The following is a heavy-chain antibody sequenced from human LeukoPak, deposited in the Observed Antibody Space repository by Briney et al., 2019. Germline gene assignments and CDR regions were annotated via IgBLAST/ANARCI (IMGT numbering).Heavy chain of an antibody. CDR2: NK. Sequence: NKYYADSVKGRFTISRDNSKNTLYLQMNSLRAEDTAVYYCARDPPAQDIVVVPAATPWEDYWGQGTLVTVSS. D-gene: IGHD2-2*01. J-gene: IGHJ4*02. V-gene: IGHV3-30*01. CDR3: ARDPPAQDIVVVPAATPWEDY.